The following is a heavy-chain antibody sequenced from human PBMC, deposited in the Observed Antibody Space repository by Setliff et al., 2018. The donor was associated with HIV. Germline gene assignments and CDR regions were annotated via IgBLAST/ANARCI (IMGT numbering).Heavy chain of an antibody. CDR3: ARAAAGYVRDLRFDP. V-gene: IGHV4-4*08. CDR2: IYTSGST. J-gene: IGHJ5*02. CDR1: GGSISSYY. D-gene: IGHD6-13*01. Sequence: SETLSLTCTVSGGSISSYYWSWIRQPPGKGLEWIGYIYTSGSTNYNPSLKSRVTISVDTSKNQFSLKLSSVTAADTAVYYCARAAAGYVRDLRFDPWGQGTLVTVSS.